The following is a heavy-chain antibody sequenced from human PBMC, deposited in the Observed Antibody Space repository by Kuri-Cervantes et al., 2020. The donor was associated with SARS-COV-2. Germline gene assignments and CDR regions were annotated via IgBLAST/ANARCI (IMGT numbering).Heavy chain of an antibody. CDR1: GFTFSSYG. V-gene: IGHV3-7*01. D-gene: IGHD6-6*01. CDR3: ARSDGSSSPDGAFDI. J-gene: IGHJ3*02. CDR2: IKQDGSEK. Sequence: GGSLRLSCAASGFTFSSYGMHWVRQAPGKGLEWVANIKQDGSEKYYVDSVKGRFTISRDNAKNSLYLQMNSLRAEDTAVYYCARSDGSSSPDGAFDIWGQGTMVTVSS.